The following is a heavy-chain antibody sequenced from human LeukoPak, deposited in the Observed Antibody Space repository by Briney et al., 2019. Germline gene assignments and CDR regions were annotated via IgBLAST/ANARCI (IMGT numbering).Heavy chain of an antibody. CDR3: ARDLHGRWLVQNNAFDI. V-gene: IGHV1-46*01. D-gene: IGHD6-19*01. J-gene: IGHJ3*02. CDR1: GYTFTSYY. Sequence: GASVKVFCKASGYTFTSYYMHWVRQAPGQGLEWMGIINPSGGSTSYAQKFQGRVTMTRDTSTSTVYMELSSLRSEDTAVYYCARDLHGRWLVQNNAFDIWGQGTMVTVSS. CDR2: INPSGGST.